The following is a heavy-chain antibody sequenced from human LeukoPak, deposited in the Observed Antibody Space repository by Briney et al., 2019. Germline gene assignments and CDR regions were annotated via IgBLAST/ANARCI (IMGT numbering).Heavy chain of an antibody. CDR1: GGFFSGYY. CDR3: ARNYCSGGSCYSKNWFDP. CDR2: INHSGST. Sequence: SSETLSLTCAVYGGFFSGYYWSWIRQPPGKGLEWIGEINHSGSTNYNASLKSRVTISVDTSKNQFSLKLSSVTAADTAVYYCARNYCSGGSCYSKNWFDPWGQGTLVTVSS. J-gene: IGHJ5*02. V-gene: IGHV4-34*01. D-gene: IGHD2-15*01.